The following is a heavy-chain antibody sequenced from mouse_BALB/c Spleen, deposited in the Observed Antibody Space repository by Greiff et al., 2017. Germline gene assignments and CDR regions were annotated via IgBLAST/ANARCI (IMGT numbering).Heavy chain of an antibody. CDR2: ISTYYGNT. D-gene: IGHD1-1*01. CDR3: ARWATVPFDD. Sequence: QVQLQQSGPELVRPGVSVKISCKGSGYTFTDYAMHWVKQSHAKSLEWIGVISTYYGNTNYNQKFKGKATMTVDKSSSTAYMELARLTSEDSAIYYCARWATVPFDDWGQGTTLTVSS. CDR1: GYTFTDYA. V-gene: IGHV1-67*01. J-gene: IGHJ2*01.